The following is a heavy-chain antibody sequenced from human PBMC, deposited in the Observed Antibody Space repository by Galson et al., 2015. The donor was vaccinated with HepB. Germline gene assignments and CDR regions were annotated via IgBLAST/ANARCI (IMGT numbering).Heavy chain of an antibody. V-gene: IGHV1-18*04. J-gene: IGHJ5*02. CDR1: GYTFTSYG. CDR2: ISAYNGNT. Sequence: SVKVSCKASGYTFTSYGISWVRQAPGQGLEWMGWISAYNGNTNYAQKLQGRVTMTTDTSTSTAYMELRSLRSDDTAVYYCARGFCDFWSGYYLGKCDRWFDPWGQGTLVTVSS. CDR3: ARGFCDFWSGYYLGKCDRWFDP. D-gene: IGHD3-3*01.